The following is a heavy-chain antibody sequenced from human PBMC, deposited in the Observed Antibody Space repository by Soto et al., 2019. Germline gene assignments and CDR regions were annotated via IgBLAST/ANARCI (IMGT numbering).Heavy chain of an antibody. Sequence: PGGSLRLPCAASGFTVSSHYMRRVRQDPGKGLEWVSVIYSGGSTYYADSVKGRFTISRDNSKNTLYLQMNSLRAEDTAVYYCARGGYDFWSGYYPGYYYYMDVWGKGTTVTVSS. CDR2: IYSGGST. CDR3: ARGGYDFWSGYYPGYYYYMDV. CDR1: GFTVSSHY. V-gene: IGHV3-66*01. J-gene: IGHJ6*03. D-gene: IGHD3-3*01.